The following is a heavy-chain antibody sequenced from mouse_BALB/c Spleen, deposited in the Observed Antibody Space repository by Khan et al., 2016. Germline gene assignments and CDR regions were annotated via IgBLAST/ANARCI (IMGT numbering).Heavy chain of an antibody. CDR2: ILPGSGST. D-gene: IGHD1-1*01. Sequence: QVQLQQSGAELMKPGASVKISCKSTGYTFTSYWIEWVKQRHGHGLEWIGEILPGSGSTNYNENFKGKATFTADTSSNTAYMQLSSLTSEDSAVYYCARRYVNSPHYYAMYYWGQGASVTVSS. CDR1: GYTFTSYW. CDR3: ARRYVNSPHYYAMYY. V-gene: IGHV1-9*01. J-gene: IGHJ4*01.